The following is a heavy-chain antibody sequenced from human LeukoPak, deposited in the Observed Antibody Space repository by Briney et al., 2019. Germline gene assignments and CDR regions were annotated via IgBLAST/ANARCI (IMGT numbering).Heavy chain of an antibody. CDR3: ARVWGSIDY. D-gene: IGHD2-21*01. Sequence: ASVKVSCKASGYTFTSYDINWVRQATGQGLEWVGWMNPDCGHTGYAQKFQGRVTMTRDTSISTAYMELTSLTSEDTAVYYCARVWGSIDYWGQGTLVTVSS. J-gene: IGHJ4*02. CDR1: GYTFTSYD. CDR2: MNPDCGHT. V-gene: IGHV1-8*01.